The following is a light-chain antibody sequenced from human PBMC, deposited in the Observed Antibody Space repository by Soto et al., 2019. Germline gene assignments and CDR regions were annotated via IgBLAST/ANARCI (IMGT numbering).Light chain of an antibody. CDR3: QQRSNWPLT. J-gene: IGKJ4*01. Sequence: EIVLTQSPATLSLSPGERATLSCRASQSVSSYLAWYQQKPGQAPRLLIYDASNRATGIPARFSGSGSGTDFTLTINSLEPEDFAVYYCQQRSNWPLTFGGGTKVELK. CDR2: DAS. V-gene: IGKV3-11*01. CDR1: QSVSSY.